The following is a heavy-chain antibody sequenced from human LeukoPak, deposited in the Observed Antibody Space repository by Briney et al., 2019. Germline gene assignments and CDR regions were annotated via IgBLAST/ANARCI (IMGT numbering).Heavy chain of an antibody. CDR1: GYTFTGYY. CDR2: INPNSGST. Sequence: ASVEVSCKASGYTFTGYYMHWVRQAPGQGLEWMGWINPNSGSTNYAQKFQGRVTMTRDTSISTAYMELSRPRSDDTAVYYCARESGHYYDSRRFDYWGQGTLVTVSS. CDR3: ARESGHYYDSRRFDY. V-gene: IGHV1-2*02. D-gene: IGHD3-22*01. J-gene: IGHJ4*02.